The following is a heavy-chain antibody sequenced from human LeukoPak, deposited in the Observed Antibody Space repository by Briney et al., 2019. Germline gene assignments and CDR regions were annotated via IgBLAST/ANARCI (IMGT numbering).Heavy chain of an antibody. D-gene: IGHD5-12*01. CDR3: ARARYSGYDFSF. V-gene: IGHV3-21*04. CDR2: ISSSSSYI. CDR1: GFTFSSYS. Sequence: GGSLRLSCAASGFTFSSYSMNWVRQAPGKGLEWVSSISSSSSYIYYADSVKGRFTISRDNAKNSLYLQMNSLRAEDTALYYCARARYSGYDFSFWGQGTLVTVSS. J-gene: IGHJ4*02.